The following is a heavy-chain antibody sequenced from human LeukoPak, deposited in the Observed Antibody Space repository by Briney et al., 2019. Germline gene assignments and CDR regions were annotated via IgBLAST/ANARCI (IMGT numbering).Heavy chain of an antibody. CDR3: ARGGKDDSSAYITSFFDY. Sequence: GESLKISCKDSGYSFTNYWIGWVRKMPGKGLEWMGIVYPGDSDTRYSPSFQGQVTISADKSISTAYLQWRSLKVSDTAMYYCARGGKDDSSAYITSFFDYWGQGTLVTVSS. D-gene: IGHD3-22*01. CDR1: GYSFTNYW. J-gene: IGHJ4*02. CDR2: VYPGDSDT. V-gene: IGHV5-51*01.